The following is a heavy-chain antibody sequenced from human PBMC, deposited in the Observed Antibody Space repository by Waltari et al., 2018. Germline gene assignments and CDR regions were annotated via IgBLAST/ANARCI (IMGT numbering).Heavy chain of an antibody. CDR2: IRYDGSNK. CDR1: GFTLRSFG. J-gene: IGHJ4*02. V-gene: IGHV3-30*02. Sequence: QVQLVESGGGVVQPRGSLRLACAAAGFTLRSFGLHWVRQAPGKGLEWVAFIRYDGSNKYYADSVKGRFTISRDNSKNTLYLQMNSLRAEDTAVYYCAKVPTTVTSWGQGTLVTVSS. CDR3: AKVPTTVTS. D-gene: IGHD4-17*01.